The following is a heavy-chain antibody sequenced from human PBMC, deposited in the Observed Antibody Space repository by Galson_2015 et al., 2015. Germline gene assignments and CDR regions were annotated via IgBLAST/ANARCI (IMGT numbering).Heavy chain of an antibody. Sequence: SLRLSCAASGFTFSSYAMHWVRQAPGKGLEWVAVIWYDGSNKYYADSVKGRFTISRDNSKNTLYLQMNSLRAEDTAVYYCARARDSGSYTYDAFDIWGQGTMVTVSS. CDR3: ARARDSGSYTYDAFDI. V-gene: IGHV3-33*01. CDR1: GFTFSSYA. CDR2: IWYDGSNK. D-gene: IGHD1-26*01. J-gene: IGHJ3*02.